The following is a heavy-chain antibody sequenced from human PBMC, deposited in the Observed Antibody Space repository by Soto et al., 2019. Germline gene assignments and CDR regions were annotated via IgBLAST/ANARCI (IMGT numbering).Heavy chain of an antibody. J-gene: IGHJ1*01. D-gene: IGHD3-10*01. Sequence: SETLSLTCTVSGGSISSGGYYWSWIRQHPGKGLEWIGYIYYSGSTYYNPSLKSRVTISVDTSKNQFSLKLSSVTAADTAVYYCAGTMVRGRAHAEYFQHWGQGTLVTVSS. CDR2: IYYSGST. CDR1: GGSISSGGYY. V-gene: IGHV4-31*03. CDR3: AGTMVRGRAHAEYFQH.